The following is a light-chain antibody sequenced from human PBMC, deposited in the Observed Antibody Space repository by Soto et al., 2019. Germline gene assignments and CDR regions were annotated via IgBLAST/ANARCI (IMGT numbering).Light chain of an antibody. CDR2: KAS. Sequence: DIQMTQSPSTLSASVGDRVTITCRASQSISSWLAWYQQKPGKAPKLLIYKASSLESGVPSRFSGSGSGTEFTLTIRSLQPDDFATYYCQPYSSYFPTLGPGTKVNIK. CDR3: QPYSSYFPT. J-gene: IGKJ3*01. V-gene: IGKV1-5*03. CDR1: QSISSW.